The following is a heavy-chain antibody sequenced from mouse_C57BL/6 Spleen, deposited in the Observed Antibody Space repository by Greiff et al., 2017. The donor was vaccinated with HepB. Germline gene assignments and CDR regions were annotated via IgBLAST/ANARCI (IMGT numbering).Heavy chain of an antibody. CDR2: INPGSGGT. J-gene: IGHJ1*03. V-gene: IGHV1-54*01. Sequence: QVQLQQSGAELVRPGTSVKVSCKASGYAFTNYLIEWVKQRPGQGLEWIGVINPGSGGTNYNEKFKGKATLTADKSSSTAYMQLSSLTSEDSAVYVCARGTNWDYFDVWGTGTTVTVSS. CDR3: ARGTNWDYFDV. CDR1: GYAFTNYL. D-gene: IGHD4-1*01.